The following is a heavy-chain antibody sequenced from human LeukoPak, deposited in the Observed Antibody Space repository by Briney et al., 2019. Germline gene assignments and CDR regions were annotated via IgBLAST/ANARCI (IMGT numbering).Heavy chain of an antibody. Sequence: GSLRLSCAASGFTFSSYAMHWVRQAPGKGLEWVAVISYDGSNKYYADSVKGRFTISRDNSKNTLYLQMNSLRAEDTAVYYCARGEIGSPFDYWAREPWSPSPQ. J-gene: IGHJ4*02. CDR2: ISYDGSNK. D-gene: IGHD1-26*01. V-gene: IGHV3-30-3*01. CDR1: GFTFSSYA. CDR3: ARGEIGSPFDY.